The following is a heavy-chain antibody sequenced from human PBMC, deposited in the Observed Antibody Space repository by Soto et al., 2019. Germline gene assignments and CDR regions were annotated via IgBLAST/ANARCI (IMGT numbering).Heavy chain of an antibody. V-gene: IGHV1-18*01. D-gene: IGHD6-13*01. CDR1: GYTFTSYG. CDR2: ISAYNGNT. CDR3: ARTIAAADIIAVSSHYFDY. Sequence: QVQLVQSGAEVKKPGASVKVSCKASGYTFTSYGISWVRQAPGQGLEWMGWISAYNGNTNYAQKLQGRVTMTTDTSTSTAYMELRSLRSDATAVYYCARTIAAADIIAVSSHYFDYWGQGTLVTVSS. J-gene: IGHJ4*02.